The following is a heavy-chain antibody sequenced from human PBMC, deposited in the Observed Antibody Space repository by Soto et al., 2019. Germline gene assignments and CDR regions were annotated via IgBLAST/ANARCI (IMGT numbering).Heavy chain of an antibody. V-gene: IGHV1-18*01. CDR1: GYTFASYA. CDR3: ARDPTPPDY. J-gene: IGHJ4*02. CDR2: ISAYNGNT. Sequence: QVQLVQSGAEVKKPGASVKVSCKASGYTFASYAISWLRQAPGQGLEWMGWISAYNGNTNYAQKLQGRVTMTTVTSTSTAHMELRRLRSADTAVYYCARDPTPPDYWRQGTLVTASS.